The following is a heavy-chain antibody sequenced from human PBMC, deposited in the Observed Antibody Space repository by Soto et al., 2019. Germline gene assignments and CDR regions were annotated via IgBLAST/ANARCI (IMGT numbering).Heavy chain of an antibody. Sequence: PSDTPSLTCAVSGGPISGSVWWTWVRQPPGKGLEWIGEVFHSGGINYNPSLKSRVTMSVDTSRSQFSLELHSVTAADTAVYYCARRGGIRGSYGGGSYFDCWGQGTLVTVSS. D-gene: IGHD1-26*01. J-gene: IGHJ4*02. CDR3: ARRGGIRGSYGGGSYFDC. CDR1: GGPISGSVW. V-gene: IGHV4-4*02. CDR2: VFHSGGI.